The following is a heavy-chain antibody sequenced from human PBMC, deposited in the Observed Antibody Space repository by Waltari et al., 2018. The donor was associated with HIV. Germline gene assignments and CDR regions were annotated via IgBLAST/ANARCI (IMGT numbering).Heavy chain of an antibody. CDR3: ARDRLQHDF. CDR2: IDWEAEK. CDR1: GFPLTTSGMC. Sequence: QVTLRESGPALVKLTHTLTLTCTFPGFPLTTSGMCVSWIRQPTGKARELLARIDWEAEKYYTPSVKTRLSSSRDSSKSRVVLTITNMTPVDTATDVCARDRLQHDFWGQGTLVTVSS. D-gene: IGHD2-15*01. V-gene: IGHV2-70*15. J-gene: IGHJ4*02.